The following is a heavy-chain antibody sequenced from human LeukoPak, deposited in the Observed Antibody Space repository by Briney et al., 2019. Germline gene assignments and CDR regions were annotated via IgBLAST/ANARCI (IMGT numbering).Heavy chain of an antibody. D-gene: IGHD3-9*01. Sequence: GGSLRLSCAASGFTFSNFWMHWVRQAPGKGLEWVANIKQDGSEKYYVDSVKGRFTISRDNAKNSLYLQMNSLRAEDTAVYYCLNFDRIDYWREGTLVTDCS. CDR2: IKQDGSEK. CDR1: GFTFSNFW. V-gene: IGHV3-7*01. J-gene: IGHJ4*02. CDR3: LNFDRIDY.